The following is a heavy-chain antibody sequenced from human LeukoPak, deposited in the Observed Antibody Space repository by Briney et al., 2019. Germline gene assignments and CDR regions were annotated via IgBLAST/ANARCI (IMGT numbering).Heavy chain of an antibody. CDR2: IYPGDSDN. CDR1: GYSFTSYW. CDR3: ARRYCSSTSCYDNWFDH. V-gene: IGHV5-51*01. J-gene: IGHJ5*02. Sequence: NHGESLKISCKGSGYSFTSYWIGWVRQMPGKGLEWMGKIYPGDSDNRYSPSFQGQITSSADKSISTAYLQWSSLKASDTAMYYCARRYCSSTSCYDNWFDHWGQGTLVTVSS. D-gene: IGHD2-2*01.